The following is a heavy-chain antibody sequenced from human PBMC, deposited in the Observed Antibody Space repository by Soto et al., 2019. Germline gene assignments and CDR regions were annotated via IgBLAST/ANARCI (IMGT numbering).Heavy chain of an antibody. CDR3: TLRDY. V-gene: IGHV3-15*02. J-gene: IGHJ4*02. Sequence: DVRLVESGGAFVKPGGSLRISCVGSGFNFSNAWMTWVRQAPGKGLEWVGRVKSKADGGTIGYSAPVKGRFIISRDDTEKTLYLEMNSLQIEDTAVYYCTLRDYWGQGTLVTVSA. CDR2: VKSKADGGTI. CDR1: GFNFSNAW.